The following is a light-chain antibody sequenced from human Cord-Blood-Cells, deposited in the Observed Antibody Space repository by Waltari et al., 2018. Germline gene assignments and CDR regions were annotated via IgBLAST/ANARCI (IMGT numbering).Light chain of an antibody. CDR1: QSVLYSSNNKNY. Sequence: DIVMTQYPDSLAVSLGERASINGKSSQSVLYSSNNKNYLAWYQQKPGQPPKLLIYWASTRESGVPDRFSGSGSGTDFTLTISSLQAEDVAVYYCQQYYSTPPAFGQGTKLEIK. CDR3: QQYYSTPPA. CDR2: WAS. J-gene: IGKJ2*01. V-gene: IGKV4-1*01.